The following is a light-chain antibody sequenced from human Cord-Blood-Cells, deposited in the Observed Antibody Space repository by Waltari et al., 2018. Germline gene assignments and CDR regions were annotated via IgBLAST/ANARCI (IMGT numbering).Light chain of an antibody. J-gene: IGLJ2*01. Sequence: SELSQDPAVSVALGQTARITCQGDSLRSYYASWYQQKPGQAPVLVIYGKNNRPSGIPDRFSGSSSGNTASLAITGAQAEDEADYYCNSRDSSGNHVVFGGGTKLTVL. CDR1: SLRSYY. V-gene: IGLV3-19*01. CDR3: NSRDSSGNHVV. CDR2: GKN.